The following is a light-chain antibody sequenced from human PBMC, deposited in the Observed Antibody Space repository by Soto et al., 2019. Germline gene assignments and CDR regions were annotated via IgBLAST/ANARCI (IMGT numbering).Light chain of an antibody. CDR2: VAS. V-gene: IGKV3-20*01. Sequence: ETVLTQSPGTLSLSPGERATLSCRASQSVTSSYLAWYQQKPGQAPRLLIYVASSRATGIPDRFSGSGSGTDFTLTISRLEPEDFAVYYCHQYGSAPYTFGQGTKLEIK. J-gene: IGKJ2*01. CDR3: HQYGSAPYT. CDR1: QSVTSSY.